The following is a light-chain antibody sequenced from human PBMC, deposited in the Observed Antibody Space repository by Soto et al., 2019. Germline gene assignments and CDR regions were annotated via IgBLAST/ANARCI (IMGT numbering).Light chain of an antibody. CDR1: QSVSGN. J-gene: IGKJ2*01. Sequence: EIVMTQSPATLSVSPGERATLSCRASQSVSGNLAWYQQKPGQAPRLLIYGASTRATGIPAKFSGVGSGTEFTLTISSLQSEDFAVYYCQQYYNWPRTFGQGTKLEIK. CDR2: GAS. V-gene: IGKV3-15*01. CDR3: QQYYNWPRT.